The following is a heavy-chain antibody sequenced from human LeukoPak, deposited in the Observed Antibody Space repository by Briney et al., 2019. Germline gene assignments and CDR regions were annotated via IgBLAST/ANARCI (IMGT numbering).Heavy chain of an antibody. Sequence: PGGSLRLSCAASGFTFSFFGMHWVRQAPGKGLEWVAFVRYEDGSDKKYADSVKGRFTISRDNSENTVFLQMSSLVPEDTAVYYCARPRVGGWANDYFEFWGQGILVTVSS. J-gene: IGHJ4*02. CDR2: VRYEDGSDK. V-gene: IGHV3-30*02. CDR1: GFTFSFFG. CDR3: ARPRVGGWANDYFEF. D-gene: IGHD2-8*01.